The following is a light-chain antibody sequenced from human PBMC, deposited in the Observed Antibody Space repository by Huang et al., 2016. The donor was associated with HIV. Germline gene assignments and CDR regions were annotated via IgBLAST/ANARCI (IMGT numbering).Light chain of an antibody. CDR1: QSVATN. Sequence: EIIMTQSPATLSLSPGEGASLSCRANQSVATNLAWYLHRPGQSPRILIFGASTRASGLPGRFSGSGSGTKFTLTVSGLQSEYFAVYYCQQYHNWPYTFGQGTKLEI. CDR2: GAS. V-gene: IGKV3-15*01. CDR3: QQYHNWPYT. J-gene: IGKJ2*01.